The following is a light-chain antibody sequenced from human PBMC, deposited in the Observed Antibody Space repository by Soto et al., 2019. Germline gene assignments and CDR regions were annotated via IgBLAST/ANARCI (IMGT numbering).Light chain of an antibody. V-gene: IGKV3-15*01. CDR3: QQYYNWPRT. Sequence: EIVMTQSPATLSLSPGERATLSCRASQSVSRNLAWYQQKPGQAPRLLIYGASTRATGVPATFSGSGSGTEFTLTISSLQSADFAVYYCQQYYNWPRTFGPGTKVDFK. J-gene: IGKJ3*01. CDR2: GAS. CDR1: QSVSRN.